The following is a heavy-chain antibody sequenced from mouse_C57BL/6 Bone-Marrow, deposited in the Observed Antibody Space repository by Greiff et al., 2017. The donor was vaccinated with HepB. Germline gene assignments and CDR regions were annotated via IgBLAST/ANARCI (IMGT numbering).Heavy chain of an antibody. V-gene: IGHV1-62-2*01. CDR3: ARHDGYYAPFDY. Sequence: VQGVESGAELVKPGASVKLSCKASGYTFTEYTIHWVKQRSGQGLEWIGWFYPGSGSIKYNEKFKDKATLTADKSSSTVYMELSRLTSEDSAVYFCARHDGYYAPFDYWGQGTTLTVSS. CDR1: GYTFTEYT. CDR2: FYPGSGSI. D-gene: IGHD2-3*01. J-gene: IGHJ2*01.